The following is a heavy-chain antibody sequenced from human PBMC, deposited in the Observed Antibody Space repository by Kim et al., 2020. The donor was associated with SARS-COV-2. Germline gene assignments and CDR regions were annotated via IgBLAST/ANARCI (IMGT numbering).Heavy chain of an antibody. J-gene: IGHJ4*02. CDR2: INHSGST. CDR3: AREGRGLDY. CDR1: GGSFSGYY. Sequence: SETLSLTCAVYGGSFSGYYWSWIRQPPGKGLEWSGEINHSGSTNYNPSLKSRVTISVDTSKNQFSLKLSSVTAADTAVDYCAREGRGLDYWGQGTLATGS. D-gene: IGHD5-12*01. V-gene: IGHV4-34*01.